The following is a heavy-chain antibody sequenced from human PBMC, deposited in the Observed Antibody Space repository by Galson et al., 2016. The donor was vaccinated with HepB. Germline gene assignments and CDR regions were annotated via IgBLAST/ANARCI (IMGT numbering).Heavy chain of an antibody. CDR1: GFTFSSSA. V-gene: IGHV1-58*01. D-gene: IGHD5-12*01. CDR2: IVVGSGNT. Sequence: SVKVSCKASGFTFSSSAVQWVRQARGQGLEWIGWIVVGSGNTNYAQKFQGRVTTTRDMSTSRAFMELSSLTSEDTAMYYCAAEYSGYVLDPWGQGTLVTVSS. CDR3: AAEYSGYVLDP. J-gene: IGHJ5*02.